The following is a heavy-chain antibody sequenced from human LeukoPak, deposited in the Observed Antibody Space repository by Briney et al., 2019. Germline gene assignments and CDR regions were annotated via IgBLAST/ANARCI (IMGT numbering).Heavy chain of an antibody. CDR3: ARDHVVGLAPFDP. J-gene: IGHJ5*02. CDR1: GYTFTSYD. V-gene: IGHV1-8*01. Sequence: ASVKVSCKASGYTFTSYDINWVRQATGQGLEWMGWMSPNSGITGYAQKFQGRVTITMDTSASTAYMELSSLRSEDTAVYYCARDHVVGLAPFDPWGQGTLVTVSS. CDR2: MSPNSGIT. D-gene: IGHD2-15*01.